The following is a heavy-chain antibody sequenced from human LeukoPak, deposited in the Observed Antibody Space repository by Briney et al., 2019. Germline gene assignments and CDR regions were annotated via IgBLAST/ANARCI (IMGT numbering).Heavy chain of an antibody. Sequence: GGSLRLSCAASGFTYSSYNMNWVRQAPGKGLEWVSSISSSSNYIYHADSVKGRFTISRDNAKNSLYLQMNSLRVEDTAVYFCARGPDYYDSSGYLGHWGQGTLVTVSS. CDR3: ARGPDYYDSSGYLGH. J-gene: IGHJ4*02. CDR1: GFTYSSYN. D-gene: IGHD3-22*01. CDR2: ISSSSNYI. V-gene: IGHV3-21*01.